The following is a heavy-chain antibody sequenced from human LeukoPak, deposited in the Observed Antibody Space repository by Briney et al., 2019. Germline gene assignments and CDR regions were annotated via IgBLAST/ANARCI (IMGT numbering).Heavy chain of an antibody. CDR3: ARAEIFDGLFDY. Sequence: SETLSLTCTVSGGSISSSSYYWGWIRQPPGKGPEWVGSIYYSGTTHYNPSVKSRVTISVDTSKNQFSLNLSSVTAADTAVYYCARAEIFDGLFDYWGQGTLVTVSS. J-gene: IGHJ4*02. D-gene: IGHD3-9*01. CDR2: IYYSGTT. V-gene: IGHV4-39*07. CDR1: GGSISSSSYY.